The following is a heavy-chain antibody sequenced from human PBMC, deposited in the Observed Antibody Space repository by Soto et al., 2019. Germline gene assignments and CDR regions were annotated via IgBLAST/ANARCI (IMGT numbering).Heavy chain of an antibody. V-gene: IGHV4-30-4*01. CDR3: ARMVGLPAAFDI. J-gene: IGHJ3*02. CDR1: GGSISSGDYY. D-gene: IGHD2-15*01. Sequence: QVQLQESGPGLVKPSQTLSLTCTVSGGSISSGDYYWSWIRQPPGKGLEWIGYIYYSGSTYYSPSLTSRNTLSVDTSKNQFSLKLSSVTAADTAVYYCARMVGLPAAFDIWGQGTMVTVSS. CDR2: IYYSGST.